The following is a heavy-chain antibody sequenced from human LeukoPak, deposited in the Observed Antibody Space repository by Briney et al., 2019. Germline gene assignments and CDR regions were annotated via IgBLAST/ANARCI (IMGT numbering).Heavy chain of an antibody. CDR3: AREDIVVVPAARQAHDAFDI. J-gene: IGHJ3*02. V-gene: IGHV4-34*01. D-gene: IGHD2-2*01. Sequence: SETLSLTCAVYGGAFSGYYWSWIRQPPGKGLEGIGEFNHSGSTNYNPSLKSRVTISVDTSKNQFSLKLSSVTAADTAVYYCAREDIVVVPAARQAHDAFDIWGQGTMVTVSS. CDR1: GGAFSGYY. CDR2: FNHSGST.